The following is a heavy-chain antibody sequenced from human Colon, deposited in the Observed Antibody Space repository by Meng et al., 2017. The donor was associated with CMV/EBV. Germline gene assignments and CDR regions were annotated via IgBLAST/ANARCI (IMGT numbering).Heavy chain of an antibody. Sequence: SETLSLTCTVSGASTGTNYWSWVRQPPGKGLEWIGYIFNRGSLKYNPSLKSRVTISLDTSKNQVSLKLTSVTAADTAVYYCARMPGASDGFDYWGQGALVTVSS. J-gene: IGHJ4*02. CDR1: GASTGTNY. V-gene: IGHV4-59*01. CDR3: ARMPGASDGFDY. D-gene: IGHD2-2*01. CDR2: IFNRGSL.